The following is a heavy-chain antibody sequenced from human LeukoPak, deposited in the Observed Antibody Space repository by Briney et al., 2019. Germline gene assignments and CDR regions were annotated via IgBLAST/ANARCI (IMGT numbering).Heavy chain of an antibody. V-gene: IGHV3-15*01. Sequence: GGSLRLSCAASGCTFSNAWMSWVRQAPGKGLEWVGRIKSKTDGGTSDYAAPVKGRFTISRDDSKNTLYLQMNSLKTEDTDVYYCTTDGGDYSSYVFFTNFDYWGQGTLVTVSS. CDR3: TTDGGDYSSYVFFTNFDY. J-gene: IGHJ4*02. CDR1: GCTFSNAW. D-gene: IGHD4-11*01. CDR2: IKSKTDGGTS.